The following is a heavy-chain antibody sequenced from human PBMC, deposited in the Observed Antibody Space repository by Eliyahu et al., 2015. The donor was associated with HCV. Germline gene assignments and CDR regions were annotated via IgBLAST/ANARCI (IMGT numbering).Heavy chain of an antibody. CDR1: GGTFSXYA. CDR2: IIPILGIA. J-gene: IGHJ4*02. Sequence: QVQLVQSGAEVKKPGSSVKVSCKASGGTFSXYAISWVRQAPGQGLEWMGRIIPILGIANYAQKFQGRVTITADKSTSTAYMELSSLRSEDTAVYYCAIVYYDSSGPDYWGQGTLVTVSS. D-gene: IGHD3-22*01. CDR3: AIVYYDSSGPDY. V-gene: IGHV1-69*04.